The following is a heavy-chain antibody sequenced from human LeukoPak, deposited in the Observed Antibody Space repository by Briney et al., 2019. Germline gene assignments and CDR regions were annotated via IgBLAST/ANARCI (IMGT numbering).Heavy chain of an antibody. J-gene: IGHJ5*02. V-gene: IGHV4-34*01. CDR2: INHSGST. CDR1: GESFSGYY. D-gene: IGHD5-24*01. Sequence: SETLSLTCAVYGESFSGYYWSWLRQPPGKGLEWIGEINHSGSTSYNPSLKSRVTLSVDTSKNQFSLKLSSVTAADTAVYYCARTENYIPEDWFDPWGQGTLVTVSS. CDR3: ARTENYIPEDWFDP.